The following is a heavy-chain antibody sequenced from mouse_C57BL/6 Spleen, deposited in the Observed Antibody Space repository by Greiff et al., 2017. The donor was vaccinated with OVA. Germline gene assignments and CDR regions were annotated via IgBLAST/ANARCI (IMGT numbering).Heavy chain of an antibody. D-gene: IGHD3-2*02. CDR1: GFSLTSYG. CDR3: AREAPGFAY. V-gene: IGHV2-2*01. Sequence: QVQLQQLGPGLVQPSQSLSITCTVSGFSLTSYGVHWVRQSPGKGLEWLGVIWSGGSTDYNAAFISRLSISKDNSKSQVFFKMNSLQADDTAIYYCAREAPGFAYWGQGTLVTVSA. CDR2: IWSGGST. J-gene: IGHJ3*01.